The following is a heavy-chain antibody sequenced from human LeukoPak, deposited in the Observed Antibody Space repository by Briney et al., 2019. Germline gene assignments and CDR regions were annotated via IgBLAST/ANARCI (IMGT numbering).Heavy chain of an antibody. CDR2: IYYGAST. D-gene: IGHD2-15*01. V-gene: IGHV4-34*01. CDR3: ASIGYCSDGSCHS. CDR1: GGSFTGYY. J-gene: IGHJ4*02. Sequence: PSETLSLTCAVYGGSFTGYYWGWIRQPPGKGLEWIGTIYYGASTYYNPSLKSRVSISVDTSKNQFSLKLNSVTAADTAVYYCASIGYCSDGSCHSWGQGTLVIVSS.